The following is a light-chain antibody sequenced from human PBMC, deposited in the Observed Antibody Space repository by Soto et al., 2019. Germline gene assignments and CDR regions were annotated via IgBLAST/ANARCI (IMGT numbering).Light chain of an antibody. J-gene: IGKJ1*01. CDR1: QSVSSY. Sequence: EIVLTKYTATLSLSRGERATLSCRASQSVSSYLAWYQQKPGQAPRLLIYDASNRATGIPARFSGSGSGTDFTLTISRLETEDFAVYYCQQRSNWWTFGQGTKVDI. CDR3: QQRSNWWT. CDR2: DAS. V-gene: IGKV3-11*01.